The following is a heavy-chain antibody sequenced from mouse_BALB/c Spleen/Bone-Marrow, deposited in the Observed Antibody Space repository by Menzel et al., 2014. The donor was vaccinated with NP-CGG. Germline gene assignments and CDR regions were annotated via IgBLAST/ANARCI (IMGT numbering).Heavy chain of an antibody. V-gene: IGHV14-3*02. CDR1: GLNIKDTY. D-gene: IGHD2-14*01. CDR2: IDPANGNT. Sequence: DVKLQESGAELVKPGASVKLSCTASGLNIKDTYMHWVKQRPEQGLEWIGRIDPANGNTKYDPKFQGKATITADTSSNTAYLQLSSLTSEDTAAYYCATYYRYDRRFAYWGQGTLVTVSA. J-gene: IGHJ3*01. CDR3: ATYYRYDRRFAY.